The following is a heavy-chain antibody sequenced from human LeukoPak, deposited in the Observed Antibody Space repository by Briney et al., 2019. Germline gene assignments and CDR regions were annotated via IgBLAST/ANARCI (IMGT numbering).Heavy chain of an antibody. J-gene: IGHJ6*03. Sequence: ASVKVSCKASGYTFTSYDINWVRQATGQGLEWMGWMNPNSGNTGHAQEFQGRVTITRNTSINTAYMELSSLRSEDTAVYYCARGGGNPILYHYYYMDVWGKGTTVTISS. CDR1: GYTFTSYD. CDR2: MNPNSGNT. D-gene: IGHD4-23*01. CDR3: ARGGGNPILYHYYYMDV. V-gene: IGHV1-8*03.